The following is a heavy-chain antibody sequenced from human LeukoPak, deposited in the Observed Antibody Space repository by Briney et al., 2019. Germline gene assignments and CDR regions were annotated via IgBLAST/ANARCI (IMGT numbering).Heavy chain of an antibody. Sequence: GGSLRLSCAASGFTFSSYYMSWVRQAPGKGLEWVSVIYIDSKTYYADSVKGRFTISRDNSKNTLYLQMNSLRVEDTAVYYCARATYYNFWSGSYDYYYYMDVWGEGTTVTVSS. CDR2: IYIDSKT. D-gene: IGHD3-3*01. CDR3: ARATYYNFWSGSYDYYYYMDV. V-gene: IGHV3-53*01. CDR1: GFTFSSYY. J-gene: IGHJ6*03.